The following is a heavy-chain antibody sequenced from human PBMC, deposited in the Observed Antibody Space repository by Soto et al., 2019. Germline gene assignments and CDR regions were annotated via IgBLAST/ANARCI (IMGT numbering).Heavy chain of an antibody. Sequence: GGSLRLSCAASGFTFSSYSMNWVRQAPGKGLEWVSYISSSSTIYYADSVKGRFTISRDNAKNSLYLQMNSLRAEDTAVYYCVRLTWAAAGRVPTKFDYWGQGTLVTVSS. V-gene: IGHV3-48*01. J-gene: IGHJ4*02. CDR3: VRLTWAAAGRVPTKFDY. CDR2: ISSSSTI. D-gene: IGHD6-25*01. CDR1: GFTFSSYS.